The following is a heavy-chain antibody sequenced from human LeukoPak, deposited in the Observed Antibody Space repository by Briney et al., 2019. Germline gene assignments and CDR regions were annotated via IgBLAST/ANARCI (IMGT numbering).Heavy chain of an antibody. CDR2: IKQDGSEK. D-gene: IGHD3-10*01. J-gene: IGHJ6*03. V-gene: IGHV3-7*01. Sequence: GGSLRLSCAASGFTFSSYWMSWVRQAPGKGLEWVANIKQDGSEKYYVDSVKGRFTISRDNAKNSLYLQMNSLRAEDTAVYYCARGLRGARYNKQLIYYYYYMDVWGKGTTVTVSS. CDR1: GFTFSSYW. CDR3: ARGLRGARYNKQLIYYYYYMDV.